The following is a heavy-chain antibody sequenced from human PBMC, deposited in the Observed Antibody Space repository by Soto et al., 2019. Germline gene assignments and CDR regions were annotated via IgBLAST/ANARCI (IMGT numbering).Heavy chain of an antibody. CDR2: IGTAGDT. Sequence: GGSPRLSCAASGFTFRSYDMHLGRQATGKGLEWVSSIGTAGDTYYPGSVKGRFTISRENAKNSLYLQMNSLRAADTAVYYCARVGRLRFFDYWGQGTLVTVSS. V-gene: IGHV3-13*04. J-gene: IGHJ4*02. D-gene: IGHD5-12*01. CDR1: GFTFRSYD. CDR3: ARVGRLRFFDY.